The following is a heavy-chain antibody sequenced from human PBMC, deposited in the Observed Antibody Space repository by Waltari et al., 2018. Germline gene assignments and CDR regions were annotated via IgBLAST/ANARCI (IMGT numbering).Heavy chain of an antibody. V-gene: IGHV3-21*01. D-gene: IGHD3-16*02. CDR1: VCTFSVRT. CDR2: INSGATSI. J-gene: IGHJ4*02. CDR3: AREFMGGRYPPYYFDY. Sequence: EVHLVESGGGLVKPGGSLRLPCVASVCTFSVRTMPGVRQAPGKGLEWVSSINSGATSIYYADSMRGRFTISRDNARNSLYLQMNSLRAEDTAVHYCAREFMGGRYPPYYFDYWGRGILVTVSS.